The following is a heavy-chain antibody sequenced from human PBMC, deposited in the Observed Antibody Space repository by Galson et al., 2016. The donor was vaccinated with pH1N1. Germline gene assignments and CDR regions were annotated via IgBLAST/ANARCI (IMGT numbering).Heavy chain of an antibody. CDR1: GASVTSGYSY. J-gene: IGHJ3*02. CDR3: ARSFSEFFVGLPADAFDI. CDR2: IDNSRRT. V-gene: IGHV4-31*03. Sequence: SQSLSPTCPLSGASVTSGYSYWSWIREHPGNGLEWFGDIDNSRRTYYNSSVTGRIAISVDTSKNHVSLGLTSVTAADTAVYDCARSFSEFFVGLPADAFDIWGQGTMVTVSS. D-gene: IGHD3-3*01.